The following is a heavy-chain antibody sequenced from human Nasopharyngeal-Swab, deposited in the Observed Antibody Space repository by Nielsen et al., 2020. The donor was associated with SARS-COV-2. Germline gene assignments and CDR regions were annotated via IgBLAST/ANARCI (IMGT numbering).Heavy chain of an antibody. J-gene: IGHJ4*02. CDR3: ARGGSSWDGLGFFDY. D-gene: IGHD6-13*01. Sequence: GESLKISCAASGFTVSTNYMSWVRQAPGKGLEWVSVIYSDGSTYYVDSVKGRFAISRDTSKNIVYLQMNSLRAEDTAVYYCARGGSSWDGLGFFDYWGQGTLVTVS. CDR1: GFTVSTNY. CDR2: IYSDGST. V-gene: IGHV3-53*01.